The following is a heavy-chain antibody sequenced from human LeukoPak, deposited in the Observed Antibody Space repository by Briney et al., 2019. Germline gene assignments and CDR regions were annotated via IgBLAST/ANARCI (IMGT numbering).Heavy chain of an antibody. J-gene: IGHJ3*02. CDR2: IKQDGSEK. V-gene: IGHV3-7*01. CDR1: GFTFSSYW. D-gene: IGHD6-13*01. Sequence: QTGGSLRLSCAASGFTFSSYWMSWVRQAPGKGLEWVANIKQDGSEKYYVDSVKGRFTISRDNAKNSLYLQMNSLRAEDTAVYYCARDRPSSSWYSPDAFDIWGQGTMVTVSS. CDR3: ARDRPSSSWYSPDAFDI.